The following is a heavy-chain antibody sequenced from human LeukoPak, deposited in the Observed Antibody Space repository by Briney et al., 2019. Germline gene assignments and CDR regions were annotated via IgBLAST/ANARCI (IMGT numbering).Heavy chain of an antibody. CDR2: IIPMFDTA. Sequence: SVKVSCKASGGTFNRYAISWVRQAPGQGLEWMGRIIPMFDTANYAQRFQGRLTITTDKSTSTAYMELSSLTSEDTAVYYCARADNWEGAKGDWGQGTMVTVSS. CDR3: ARADNWEGAKGD. CDR1: GGTFNRYA. D-gene: IGHD3-16*01. J-gene: IGHJ3*01. V-gene: IGHV1-69*05.